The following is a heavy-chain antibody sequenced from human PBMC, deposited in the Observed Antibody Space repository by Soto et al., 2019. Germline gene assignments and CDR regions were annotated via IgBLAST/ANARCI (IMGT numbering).Heavy chain of an antibody. CDR3: ARAPIADRRAKWFDP. Sequence: SETLSLTCTVSGGSISSGGYYWSWIRQHPGKGLEWIGYIYYSGSTYYNPSLKSRVTISVDTSKNQFSLKLSSVTAADTAVYYCARAPIADRRAKWFDPWGQGTLVTVS. V-gene: IGHV4-31*03. D-gene: IGHD6-13*01. CDR1: GGSISSGGYY. J-gene: IGHJ5*02. CDR2: IYYSGST.